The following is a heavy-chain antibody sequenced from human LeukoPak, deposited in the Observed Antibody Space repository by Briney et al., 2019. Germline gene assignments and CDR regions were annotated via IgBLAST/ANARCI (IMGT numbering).Heavy chain of an antibody. CDR1: GGSFSGYY. Sequence: SETLSLTCAVYGGSFSGYYWSWIRQPPGKGLEWIGEINHSGSTNYNPSLKSRVTISVDTSKNQFSLKLSSVTAADTAVYYCASLWDNSGPDAFDIWGQGTMVTVSS. CDR2: INHSGST. D-gene: IGHD3-22*01. V-gene: IGHV4-34*01. CDR3: ASLWDNSGPDAFDI. J-gene: IGHJ3*02.